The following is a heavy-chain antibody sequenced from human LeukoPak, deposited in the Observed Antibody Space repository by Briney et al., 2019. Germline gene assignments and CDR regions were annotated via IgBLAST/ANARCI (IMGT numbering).Heavy chain of an antibody. J-gene: IGHJ6*04. V-gene: IGHV7-4-1*02. CDR3: AREVRGYDLWIAVDRARRMDV. Sequence: ASVKVSCKASGYTFTSYAMNWVRQAPGQGLEWMGWINTNTGNPTYAQGFTGRFVFSLDTSVSTAYLQISSLKAEDTAVYYCAREVRGYDLWIAVDRARRMDVWGKGTTVTVSS. CDR2: INTNTGNP. D-gene: IGHD5-12*01. CDR1: GYTFTSYA.